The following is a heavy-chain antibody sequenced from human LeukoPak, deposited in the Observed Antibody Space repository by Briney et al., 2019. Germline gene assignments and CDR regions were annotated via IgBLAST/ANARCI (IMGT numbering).Heavy chain of an antibody. CDR3: ARDLLAAAGTVYYYYMDV. Sequence: PGRSLRLSCAASGFTFDDYTMHWVRQAPGKGLEWVSGISWNSGSICYADSVKGRFTISRDNAKNSLYLQMNSLRAEDTAVYYCARDLLAAAGTVYYYYMDVWGKGTTVTVSS. J-gene: IGHJ6*03. V-gene: IGHV3-9*01. CDR1: GFTFDDYT. D-gene: IGHD6-13*01. CDR2: ISWNSGSI.